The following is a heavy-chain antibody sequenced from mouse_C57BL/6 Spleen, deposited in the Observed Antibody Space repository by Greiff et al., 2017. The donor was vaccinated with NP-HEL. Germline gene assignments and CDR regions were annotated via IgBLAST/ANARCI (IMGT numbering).Heavy chain of an antibody. CDR3: AKGEDFNYYGSIPYYAMDY. CDR2: ISYDGSN. CDR1: GYSITSGYS. J-gene: IGHJ4*01. Sequence: EVKLQESGPGLVKPSQSLSLTCSVTGYSITSGYSWNWIRQFPGNNLEWMGYISYDGSNNYNPSLKNRISITRDTSKNQFFLKLNSVTTYDTATYYCAKGEDFNYYGSIPYYAMDYGGQGTSVTVTS. D-gene: IGHD1-1*01. V-gene: IGHV3-6*01.